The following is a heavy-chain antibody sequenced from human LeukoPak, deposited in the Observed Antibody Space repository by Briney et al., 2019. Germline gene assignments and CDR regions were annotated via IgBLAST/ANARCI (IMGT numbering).Heavy chain of an antibody. CDR1: GGSISSSSYY. CDR2: IYYSGST. V-gene: IGHV4-39*01. CDR3: ARPAGVEHNWFDP. J-gene: IGHJ5*02. Sequence: KASETLSLTCTVSGGSISSSSYYWGWIRQPPGKGLEWIGSIYYSGSTYYNPSLKSRVTISVDTSKNQFSLKLSSVTAADTAVYYCARPAGVEHNWFDPWGQGTLVTVSS. D-gene: IGHD1/OR15-1a*01.